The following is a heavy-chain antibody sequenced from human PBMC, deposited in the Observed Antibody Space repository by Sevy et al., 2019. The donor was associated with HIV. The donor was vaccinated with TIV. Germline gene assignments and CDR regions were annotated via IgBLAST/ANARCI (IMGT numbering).Heavy chain of an antibody. V-gene: IGHV3-7*04. CDR3: GGGQWERQGGFDY. J-gene: IGHJ4*02. CDR2: IKQDGGEK. D-gene: IGHD1-26*01. Sequence: GGSLRLSCAASGFTFSSYWMSWVRQAPGKGLEWVSNIKQDGGEKYYVDSVKGRFTISRDNAKNSRCLQMNSLRAEDTAVSYCGGGQWERQGGFDYWGQGTLVTVSS. CDR1: GFTFSSYW.